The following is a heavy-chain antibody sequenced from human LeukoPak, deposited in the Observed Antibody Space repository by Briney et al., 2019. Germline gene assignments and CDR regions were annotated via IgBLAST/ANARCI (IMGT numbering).Heavy chain of an antibody. Sequence: GGSLRLSCAASGFTFSSYAMHWVRQAPGKGLEWVAVISYDGSNKYYADSVKGRFTISRDNSKNTLYLQMNSLRAEDTAVYYCARDEPAAAARFDPWGQGTLVTVSS. CDR2: ISYDGSNK. J-gene: IGHJ5*02. V-gene: IGHV3-30-3*01. CDR3: ARDEPAAAARFDP. CDR1: GFTFSSYA. D-gene: IGHD2-2*01.